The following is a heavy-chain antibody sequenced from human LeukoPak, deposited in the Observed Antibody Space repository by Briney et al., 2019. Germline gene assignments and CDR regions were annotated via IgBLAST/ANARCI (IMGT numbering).Heavy chain of an antibody. J-gene: IGHJ6*03. CDR3: AREHSSSWYSYYYYYMDV. V-gene: IGHV3-7*01. CDR2: IKQDGSEK. CDR1: GFTFSSYW. Sequence: GGSLRLSCAASGFTFSSYWMSWVRQAPGKGLEWVANIKQDGSEKYYVDSVKGRFTISRDNAKNSLYLQMNSLRAEDTAVYYCAREHSSSWYSYYYYYMDVWGKGTTVTVSS. D-gene: IGHD6-13*01.